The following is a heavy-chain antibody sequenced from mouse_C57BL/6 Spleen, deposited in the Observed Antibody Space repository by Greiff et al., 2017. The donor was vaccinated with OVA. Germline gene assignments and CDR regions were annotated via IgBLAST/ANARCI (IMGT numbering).Heavy chain of an antibody. D-gene: IGHD1-1*02. CDR1: GYTFTSYW. J-gene: IGHJ3*01. Sequence: QVQLQQPGAELVKPGASVKLSCKASGYTFTSYWMQWVKQRPGQGLEWIGEIDPSDSYTNYNQKFKGKATLTVDTSSSTAYMQLSSLTSEDSAVYYCARKRGGEGAYWGQGTLVTVSA. V-gene: IGHV1-50*01. CDR3: ARKRGGEGAY. CDR2: IDPSDSYT.